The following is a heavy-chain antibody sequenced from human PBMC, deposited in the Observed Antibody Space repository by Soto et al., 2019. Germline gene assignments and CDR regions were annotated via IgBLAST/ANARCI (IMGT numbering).Heavy chain of an antibody. CDR1: GFTFSSYS. D-gene: IGHD3-10*01. CDR2: FRTGGDGGTT. V-gene: IGHV3-23*01. Sequence: EVQLLESGGGLVQPGGSLRLSCAASGFTFSSYSMSWVRRAPGKGLEWVSGFRTGGDGGTTYYADSVKGRFTISRDNSKNTLFLQMNSLRPEDTAIYYCAKKVNSGPGSQYFDYWGQGTLVTVSS. J-gene: IGHJ4*02. CDR3: AKKVNSGPGSQYFDY.